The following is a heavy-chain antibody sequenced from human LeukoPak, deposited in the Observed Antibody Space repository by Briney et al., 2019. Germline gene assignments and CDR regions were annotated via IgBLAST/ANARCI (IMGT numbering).Heavy chain of an antibody. CDR2: IYPGDSDT. J-gene: IGHJ4*02. V-gene: IGHV5-51*01. D-gene: IGHD3-10*01. Sequence: GESLQISCQGSGYSFTSYWIGWVRQLPGKGLEWMGIIYPGDSDTRYSPSFQGQVTISADKSISTAYLQWSSLKASDTAMYYCARQQSYFLDYWGQGTLVTVSS. CDR1: GYSFTSYW. CDR3: ARQQSYFLDY.